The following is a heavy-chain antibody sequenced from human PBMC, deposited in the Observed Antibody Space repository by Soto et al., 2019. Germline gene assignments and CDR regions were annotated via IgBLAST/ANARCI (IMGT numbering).Heavy chain of an antibody. CDR2: IGTAGDT. V-gene: IGHV3-13*01. J-gene: IGHJ6*03. CDR3: ARGFYYYYMDV. CDR1: GFTFXSYD. Sequence: GGSLRLSCAASGFTFXSYDMHWVRQATGKGLEWVSAIGTAGDTYYPGSVKGRFTISRENAKNSLYLQMNSLRAGDTAVYYCARGFYYYYMDVWGKGTTVTVSS.